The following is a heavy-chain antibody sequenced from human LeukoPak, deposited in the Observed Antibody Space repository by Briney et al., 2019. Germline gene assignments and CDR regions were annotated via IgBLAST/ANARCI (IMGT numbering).Heavy chain of an antibody. J-gene: IGHJ4*02. V-gene: IGHV3-74*01. CDR2: INSDGSST. Sequence: PGGSLRLSCAASGFTFSAYSMKWVRQAPGKGLVWVSRINSDGSSTSYADSVKGRFTISRDNAKNTLYLQMNSLRAEDTAVYYCARQYSSSCDFDYWGQGTLVTVSS. D-gene: IGHD6-13*01. CDR1: GFTFSAYS. CDR3: ARQYSSSCDFDY.